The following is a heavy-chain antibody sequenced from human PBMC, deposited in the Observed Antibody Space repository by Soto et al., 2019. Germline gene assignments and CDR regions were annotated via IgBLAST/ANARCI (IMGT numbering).Heavy chain of an antibody. Sequence: GGSLRLSCAASGFSFSTYAMSWVRQAPGKGLEWVSTIDNSGGITYYADSVKGRFTISRDNSKNTLYLQMNSLRAEDTAVYYCAKGGYNYGFLFDCWGQGTLVTVSS. CDR3: AKGGYNYGFLFDC. J-gene: IGHJ4*02. D-gene: IGHD5-18*01. CDR2: IDNSGGIT. V-gene: IGHV3-23*05. CDR1: GFSFSTYA.